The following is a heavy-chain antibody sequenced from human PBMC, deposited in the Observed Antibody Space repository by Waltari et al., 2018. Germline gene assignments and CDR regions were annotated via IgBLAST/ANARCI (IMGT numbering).Heavy chain of an antibody. CDR1: GFTFRSSW. CDR2: INGDGGST. D-gene: IGHD2-2*01. J-gene: IGHJ5*02. V-gene: IGHV3-74*01. CDR3: TRTRYCSTTSCQVDWFDP. Sequence: EVQLVESGGGLVQPGGSLRLSCSASGFTFRSSWLHWVRQAPGKGLVWVSRINGDGGSTSYADSVKGRFTISRDNANNTLYLQMNSLRAEDTAVYYCTRTRYCSTTSCQVDWFDPWGQGTLVTVSS.